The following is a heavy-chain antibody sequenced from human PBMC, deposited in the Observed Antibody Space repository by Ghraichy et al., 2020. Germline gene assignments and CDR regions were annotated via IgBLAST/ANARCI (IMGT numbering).Heavy chain of an antibody. V-gene: IGHV4-59*01. CDR2: IYYSGST. J-gene: IGHJ5*02. D-gene: IGHD6-19*01. Sequence: SETLSLTCTVSGGSISSYYWSWIRQPPGKGLEWIGYIYYSGSTNYNPSLKSRVTISVDTSKNQFSLKLSSVTAADTAVYYCARQFAVAGTHWFDPWGQGTLVTVSS. CDR3: ARQFAVAGTHWFDP. CDR1: GGSISSYY.